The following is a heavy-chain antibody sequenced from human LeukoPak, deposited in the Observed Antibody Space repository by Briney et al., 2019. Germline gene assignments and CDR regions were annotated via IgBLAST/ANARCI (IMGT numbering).Heavy chain of an antibody. D-gene: IGHD3-10*01. CDR2: IGTAGDT. CDR3: AREGLLRELF. Sequence: PGGSLRLSCAASGFTFSSYDMHWVRQATGKGLEWVSSIGTAGDTHYPGSVKGRFTISRENAKNSLYLQMNSLRAGDTAVCYCAREGLLRELFWGQGTMVTVSS. CDR1: GFTFSSYD. J-gene: IGHJ3*01. V-gene: IGHV3-13*01.